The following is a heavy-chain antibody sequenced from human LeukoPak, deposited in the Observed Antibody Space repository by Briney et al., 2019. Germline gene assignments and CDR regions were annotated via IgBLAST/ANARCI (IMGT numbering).Heavy chain of an antibody. J-gene: IGHJ4*02. D-gene: IGHD2-15*01. V-gene: IGHV4-39*01. CDR3: ARHIAGHFDY. CDR1: GGSISSSSYS. Sequence: SETLSLTCTVSGGSISSSSYSWVWIRQPPGKGLEWIWTVYHTGSTYYNPSLKSRVTISVDTSKNHFSLKLSSVTAADTAVYYCARHIAGHFDYWGQGTLVTVSS. CDR2: VYHTGST.